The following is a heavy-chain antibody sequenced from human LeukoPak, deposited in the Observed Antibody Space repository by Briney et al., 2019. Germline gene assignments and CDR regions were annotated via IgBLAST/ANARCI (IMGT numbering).Heavy chain of an antibody. CDR3: ASAFYGDYGRAFDI. V-gene: IGHV3-21*01. CDR1: GFALSSYR. D-gene: IGHD4-17*01. Sequence: GGSLRLSCAASGFALSSYRMSWVRQGPGKGLEWVSSISSSSSYIYYADSVQGRFTISRDNAKNSLYLQMNSLRAEDTAVYYCASAFYGDYGRAFDIWGQGTMVTVSS. J-gene: IGHJ3*02. CDR2: ISSSSSYI.